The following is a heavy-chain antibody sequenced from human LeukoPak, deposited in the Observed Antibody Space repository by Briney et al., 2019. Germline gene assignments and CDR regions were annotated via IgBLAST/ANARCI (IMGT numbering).Heavy chain of an antibody. D-gene: IGHD3-16*01. J-gene: IGHJ6*03. CDR2: IYYSGST. CDR1: GGSITSAGYY. Sequence: PSETLSVTCTVSGGSITSAGYYWSWIRQHPVKGLEWIGYIYYSGSTYYNPPLKSRVTISVDTSKNQFSLKLSSVTAADTAIYYCARGDLGGSYHYMDVWGIGTTVTVSS. CDR3: ARGDLGGSYHYMDV. V-gene: IGHV4-31*03.